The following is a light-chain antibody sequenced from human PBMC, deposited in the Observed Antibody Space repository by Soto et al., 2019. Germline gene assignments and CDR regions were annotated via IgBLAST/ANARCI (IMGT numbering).Light chain of an antibody. CDR1: TSDVGRYNY. V-gene: IGLV2-14*01. J-gene: IGLJ1*01. CDR2: DVS. CDR3: NSYTSSSTYV. Sequence: QSALTQPASVSGSPGQSITISCTGTTSDVGRYNYVSWYQQHPVKAPKLIIYDVSNRPSGVSNPFSGSKSGNTASLTISGLQAEDEADYYCNSYTSSSTYVFGTGPKVTVL.